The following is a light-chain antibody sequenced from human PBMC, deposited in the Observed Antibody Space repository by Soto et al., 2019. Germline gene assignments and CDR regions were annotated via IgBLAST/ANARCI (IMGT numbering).Light chain of an antibody. CDR1: QGLSIS. Sequence: ERFTITCLASQGLSISLAWYQQKPGKAPNLLIYEASNLESGVPSRFSGSGSGTEFTLTISSLQPDDFATYYCQQYDSYPWTFGQGTKVDIK. CDR3: QQYDSYPWT. CDR2: EAS. V-gene: IGKV1-5*01. J-gene: IGKJ1*01.